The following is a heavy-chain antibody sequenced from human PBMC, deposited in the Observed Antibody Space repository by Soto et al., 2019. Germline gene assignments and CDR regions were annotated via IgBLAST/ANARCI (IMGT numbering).Heavy chain of an antibody. CDR1: GFTVSSNY. CDR3: ARDVILTGYTKYYYYYMDV. J-gene: IGHJ6*03. Sequence: GGSLRLSCAASGFTVSSNYMSWVRQAPGKGLEWVSVIYSGGSTYYADSVKGRFTISRDNSKNTLYLQMNSLRAEDTAVYYCARDVILTGYTKYYYYYMDVWGKGTTVTVSS. V-gene: IGHV3-66*01. D-gene: IGHD3-9*01. CDR2: IYSGGST.